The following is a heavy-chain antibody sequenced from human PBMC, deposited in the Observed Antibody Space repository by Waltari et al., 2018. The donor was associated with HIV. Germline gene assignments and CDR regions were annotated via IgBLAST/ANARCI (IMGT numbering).Heavy chain of an antibody. CDR2: IDHRGRT. CDR1: GGPFTDPY. Sequence: QVQQHQWGAGLLKPSETLALICTVDGGPFTDPYWTWIRQSPRKGLEWIGEIDHRGRTNYNPSLRSRVTISFDMSNNQFSLRLTSVTPSDSAVYFCARGTKPAPYNGWPRGAFDIWGQGTVVTVSS. CDR3: ARGTKPAPYNGWPRGAFDI. J-gene: IGHJ3*02. D-gene: IGHD5-12*01. V-gene: IGHV4-34*01.